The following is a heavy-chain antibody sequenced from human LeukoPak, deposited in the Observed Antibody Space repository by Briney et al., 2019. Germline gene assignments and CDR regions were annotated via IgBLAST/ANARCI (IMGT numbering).Heavy chain of an antibody. Sequence: SETLSLTCAVYGGSFSGYYWSWIRQPPGKGLEWIGYIYHSGSTYYNPSLKSRVTISVDRSKNQFSLKLSSVTAADTAVYYCARDPSTYCSSTSCLGGAFDIWGQGTVVTVSS. J-gene: IGHJ3*02. D-gene: IGHD2-2*01. V-gene: IGHV4-34*01. CDR2: IYHSGST. CDR1: GGSFSGYY. CDR3: ARDPSTYCSSTSCLGGAFDI.